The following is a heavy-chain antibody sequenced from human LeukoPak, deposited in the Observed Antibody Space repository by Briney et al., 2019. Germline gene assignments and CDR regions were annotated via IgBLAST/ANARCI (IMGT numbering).Heavy chain of an antibody. Sequence: TPSETLSLTCAVSGDSINSNYWWTWIRQPPEKGLEWIGYIHHSGSTHQNPSLQSRLTMSVDTSKNQFSLKLSSVTAADTAVHYCARKGSGWYAFDIWGQGTMVTVSS. CDR2: IHHSGST. V-gene: IGHV4-28*01. CDR3: ARKGSGWYAFDI. CDR1: GDSINSNYW. J-gene: IGHJ3*02. D-gene: IGHD6-19*01.